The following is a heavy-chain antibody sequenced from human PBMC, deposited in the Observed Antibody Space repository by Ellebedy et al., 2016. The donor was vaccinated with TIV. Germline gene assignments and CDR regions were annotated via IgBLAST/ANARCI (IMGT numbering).Heavy chain of an antibody. CDR2: INPRGGST. D-gene: IGHD3-16*01. J-gene: IGHJ4*02. V-gene: IGHV1-46*01. CDR3: ARDLFGGVTADY. CDR1: GYTFTSYY. Sequence: ASVKVSXXASGYTFTSYYMHWVRQAPGQGLEWMGIINPRGGSTSYAQKFQGRVTMTRDTSSSTVYMELSSLRSEDTAVYYCARDLFGGVTADYWGQGTLVTVSS.